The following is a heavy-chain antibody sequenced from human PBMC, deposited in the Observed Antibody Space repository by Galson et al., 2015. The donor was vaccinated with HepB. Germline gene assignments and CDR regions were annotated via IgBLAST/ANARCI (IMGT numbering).Heavy chain of an antibody. CDR1: GFTFSSYA. CDR3: ARTVYFDY. V-gene: IGHV3-30*04. CDR2: LSSHGDNE. J-gene: IGHJ4*02. D-gene: IGHD4-17*01. Sequence: SLRLSCAASGFTFSSYAMNWVCQAPGKGLEWVAVLSSHGDNEYYADSVKGRFTISRDNSENTVYLQMHSLRVEDTAVYYCARTVYFDYWGQGTLVTVSS.